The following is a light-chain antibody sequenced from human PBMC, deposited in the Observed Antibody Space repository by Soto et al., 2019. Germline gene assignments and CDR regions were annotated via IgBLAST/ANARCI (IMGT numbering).Light chain of an antibody. CDR1: QGISSY. CDR2: AAS. Sequence: AIRMTQSPSSFSASTGDRATITCRASQGISSYLAWYQQKPGKAPKLLIYAASTLQSGVPSRFSGSGSGTDFTLTISCLQSEDFATYCCQQYYSYPPAFGPGIKVDI. V-gene: IGKV1-8*01. CDR3: QQYYSYPPA. J-gene: IGKJ3*01.